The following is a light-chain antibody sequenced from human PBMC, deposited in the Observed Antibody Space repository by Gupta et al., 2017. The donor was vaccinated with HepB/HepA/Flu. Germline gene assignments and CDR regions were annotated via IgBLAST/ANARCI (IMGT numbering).Light chain of an antibody. Sequence: DMQMTQSPSTLSASVGDRVTITCRASQSISNWLAWYQQKPGKAPKLLIYRASTLQSGVPSRFSGSGSGTEFTLTISSLQPDDFASYYCQQDNTAPYTFGQGTKLEIK. CDR1: QSISNW. CDR2: RAS. CDR3: QQDNTAPYT. J-gene: IGKJ2*01. V-gene: IGKV1-5*03.